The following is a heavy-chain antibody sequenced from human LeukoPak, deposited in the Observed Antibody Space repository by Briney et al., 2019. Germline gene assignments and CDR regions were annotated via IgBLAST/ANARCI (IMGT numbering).Heavy chain of an antibody. Sequence: SEALSLTCTVSGGSISSYYWSWIRQPPGKGLEWIGYIYYSGSTNYNPSLKSRVTISVDTSKNQFSLKLSSVTAADTAVYYCARHQQWLVLWFSGMDVWGQGTTVTVSS. CDR3: ARHQQWLVLWFSGMDV. D-gene: IGHD6-19*01. CDR2: IYYSGST. J-gene: IGHJ6*02. V-gene: IGHV4-59*08. CDR1: GGSISSYY.